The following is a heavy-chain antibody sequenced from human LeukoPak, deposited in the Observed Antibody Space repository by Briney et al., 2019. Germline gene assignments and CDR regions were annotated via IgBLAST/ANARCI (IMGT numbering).Heavy chain of an antibody. D-gene: IGHD2-15*01. CDR1: GFTFSGYW. Sequence: PGGSLRLSCAASGFTFSGYWMTWVRQAPGKGLEWVANIKQDGSEKYYVDSVKGRFTISRDNAKNSLYLQMNSLRAEDTAVYYCTRDTGCSGGTRYSFYDYWGQGTLVTVSS. CDR3: TRDTGCSGGTRYSFYDY. CDR2: IKQDGSEK. J-gene: IGHJ4*02. V-gene: IGHV3-7*01.